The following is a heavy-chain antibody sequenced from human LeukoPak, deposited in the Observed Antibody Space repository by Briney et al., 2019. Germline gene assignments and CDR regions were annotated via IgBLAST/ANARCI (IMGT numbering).Heavy chain of an antibody. J-gene: IGHJ2*01. V-gene: IGHV1-24*01. CDR1: GYTLTELS. Sequence: ASVKVSCKVSGYTLTELSMHWVRQAPGKGPEWMGGFDPEDGETIYAQKFQGRVTMTEDTSTDTAYMELSSLRSEDTAVYYCATKLRGYSGYDSYWYFDLWGRGTLVTVSS. CDR2: FDPEDGET. CDR3: ATKLRGYSGYDSYWYFDL. D-gene: IGHD5-12*01.